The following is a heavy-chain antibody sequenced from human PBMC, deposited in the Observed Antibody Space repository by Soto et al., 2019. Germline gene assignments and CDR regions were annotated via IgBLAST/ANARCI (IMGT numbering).Heavy chain of an antibody. CDR3: ARGRAVINGMDV. D-gene: IGHD4-4*01. J-gene: IGHJ6*02. Sequence: SETLSLTCTVSGGSISSGGYYWSWIRQHPGKGLEWIGYIYYSGSTYYNPSLKSRVTISVDTSKNQFSLKLSSVTAADTAVYYCARGRAVINGMDVWGQGTTVTV. V-gene: IGHV4-31*03. CDR2: IYYSGST. CDR1: GGSISSGGYY.